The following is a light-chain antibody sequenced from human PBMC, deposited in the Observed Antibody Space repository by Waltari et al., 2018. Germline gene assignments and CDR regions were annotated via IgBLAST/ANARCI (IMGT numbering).Light chain of an antibody. J-gene: IGLJ3*02. CDR2: VNSDCSH. CDR1: SGTSTNP. V-gene: IGLV4-69*01. Sequence: QLVLTQSPPASASLAPSVTLTCTLSSGTSTNPIAWHQQQPEKGPRYLMKVNSDCSHRKGDEIPDRFSGSSSGAERYLTISSLQSEDEADYYCQTGGHGTWVFGGGTKLTVL. CDR3: QTGGHGTWV.